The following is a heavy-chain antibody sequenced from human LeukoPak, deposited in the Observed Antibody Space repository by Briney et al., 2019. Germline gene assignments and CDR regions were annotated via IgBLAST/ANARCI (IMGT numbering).Heavy chain of an antibody. CDR3: ARRGYCTNGVCYEYYFDY. CDR1: GDIFTSYW. V-gene: IGHV5-51*01. J-gene: IGHJ4*02. D-gene: IGHD2-8*01. CDR2: IYTGESDT. Sequence: GEAPKISCKGSGDIFTSYWVCWVRQMPGKGRWWGGTIYTGESDTRYNQSFQGQVTISPDQSISTAYLQWSSLKASDPAMYYCARRGYCTNGVCYEYYFDYWGQGTLVTVSS.